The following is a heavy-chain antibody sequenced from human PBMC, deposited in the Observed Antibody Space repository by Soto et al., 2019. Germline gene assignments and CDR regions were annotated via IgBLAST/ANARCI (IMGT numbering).Heavy chain of an antibody. V-gene: IGHV4-59*01. D-gene: IGHD2-15*01. CDR1: GASISRYY. Sequence: SETLSLTCTASGASISRYYWSWIRQSPGKGLEWIGYLYNTGSTIYNPSLKSRVTISVDASRNQFSLKMNSVTAADTAVYYCARHYCSGGNCYYFDYWGQGTQVTVSS. J-gene: IGHJ4*02. CDR3: ARHYCSGGNCYYFDY. CDR2: LYNTGST.